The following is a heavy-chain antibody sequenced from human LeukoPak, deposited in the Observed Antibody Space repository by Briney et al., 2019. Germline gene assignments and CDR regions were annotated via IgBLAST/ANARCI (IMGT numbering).Heavy chain of an antibody. CDR2: ISGSGGST. CDR3: AKYGSGSYYNGAGGFDP. V-gene: IGHV3-23*01. D-gene: IGHD3-10*01. Sequence: PGGSLRLSCAASGFTFSSYAMSWVRQAPGKGLEWVSAISGSGGSTYYADSVKGRFTISRDNSKNTLYLQMNSLRAEDTAVYYCAKYGSGSYYNGAGGFDPWGQGTLVTVSS. J-gene: IGHJ5*02. CDR1: GFTFSSYA.